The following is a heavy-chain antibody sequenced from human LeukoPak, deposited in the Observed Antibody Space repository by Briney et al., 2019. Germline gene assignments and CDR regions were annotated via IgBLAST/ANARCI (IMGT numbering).Heavy chain of an antibody. CDR3: ASYGSGSHDY. D-gene: IGHD3-10*01. CDR2: IKTKTEGGTT. V-gene: IGHV3-15*01. CDR1: GFTFSNAW. Sequence: GGSLRLSCAASGFTFSNAWMNWVRQAPGKGPEWVGRIKTKTEGGTTDYAAPVKGRFTISRDDSKNTVYLQMNSLKTEDTAVYYCASYGSGSHDYWGQGSLVTVSS. J-gene: IGHJ4*02.